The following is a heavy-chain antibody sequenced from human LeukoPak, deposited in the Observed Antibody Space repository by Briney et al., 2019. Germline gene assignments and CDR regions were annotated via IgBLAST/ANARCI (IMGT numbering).Heavy chain of an antibody. Sequence: GASVKVSCKASGYTFTSYAMNWVRQAPGQGLEWMGWINTNTGNPTYAQGFTGRFVFSLDTSVSTAYLQISSLKAEDTAVYYCAREPVGIAARPDYYYYYYMDVWGKGTTVTVSS. CDR2: INTNTGNP. V-gene: IGHV7-4-1*02. CDR1: GYTFTSYA. D-gene: IGHD6-6*01. CDR3: AREPVGIAARPDYYYYYYMDV. J-gene: IGHJ6*03.